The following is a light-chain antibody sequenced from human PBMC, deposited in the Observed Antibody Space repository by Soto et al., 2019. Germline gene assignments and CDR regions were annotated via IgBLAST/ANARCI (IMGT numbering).Light chain of an antibody. Sequence: QSVLTQPASVSGSPGQSITISCTGTISDVGGNKFVPWYQQYPGKAPKLMICDVSNRPSGVSNRFSGSKSGNTASLTISRLQAEDEADYYCSSFTGTNYVFGTGTKVTVL. V-gene: IGLV2-14*03. CDR2: DVS. J-gene: IGLJ1*01. CDR3: SSFTGTNYV. CDR1: ISDVGGNKF.